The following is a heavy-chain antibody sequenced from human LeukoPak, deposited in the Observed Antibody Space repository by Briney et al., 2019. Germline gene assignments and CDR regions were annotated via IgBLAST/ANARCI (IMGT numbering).Heavy chain of an antibody. Sequence: SETLSLTCTVSGGSISSSSYYWGWIRQPPGKGLVWIGSIYYSGSTYYNPSLKSRVTISVDTSKDQFSLKLSSVTAADTAVYYCASRQEDFWSGYRDYWGQGTLVTVSS. CDR3: ASRQEDFWSGYRDY. D-gene: IGHD3-3*01. CDR1: GGSISSSSYY. J-gene: IGHJ4*02. CDR2: IYYSGST. V-gene: IGHV4-39*01.